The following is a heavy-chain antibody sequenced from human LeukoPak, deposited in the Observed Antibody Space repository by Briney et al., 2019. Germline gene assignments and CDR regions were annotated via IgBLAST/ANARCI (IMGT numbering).Heavy chain of an antibody. D-gene: IGHD2-2*02. J-gene: IGHJ6*03. Sequence: GSLRLSCAASGFTFSSYEMNWVRQAPGKGLEWIGSIYYSGSTYYNPSLKSRVTISVDTSKNQFSLKLSSVTAADTAVYYCATNSRYCSSTSCYTPLRYYYYYMDVWGKGTTVTVSS. CDR2: IYYSGST. V-gene: IGHV4-39*07. CDR3: ATNSRYCSSTSCYTPLRYYYYYMDV. CDR1: GFTFSSYE.